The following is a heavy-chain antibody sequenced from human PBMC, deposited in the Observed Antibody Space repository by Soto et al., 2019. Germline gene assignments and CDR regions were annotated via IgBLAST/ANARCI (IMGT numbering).Heavy chain of an antibody. Sequence: SVKVSCKASGGTFSSYAISWVRQAPGQGLEWMGGIIPIFGTANYAQKFQGRVTITADESTSTAYMELSSLRSEDTAVYYCARDRKGSSGWYRDAFDIWGQGTMVTVS. D-gene: IGHD6-19*01. CDR3: ARDRKGSSGWYRDAFDI. J-gene: IGHJ3*02. CDR1: GGTFSSYA. V-gene: IGHV1-69*13. CDR2: IIPIFGTA.